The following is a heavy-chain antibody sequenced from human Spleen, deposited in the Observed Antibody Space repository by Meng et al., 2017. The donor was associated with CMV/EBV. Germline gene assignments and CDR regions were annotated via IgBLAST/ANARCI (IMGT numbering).Heavy chain of an antibody. CDR3: ARGTSAIVVVPRFDP. J-gene: IGHJ5*02. CDR1: WDSVSSNSAA. Sequence: SQTLSLTCAISWDSVSSNSAAWNWIRQSPSRGLEWLGRTYYRSKWYNDYAVSVKSRITINPDTSKNQFYLNLSSVTAADTAVYYCARGTSAIVVVPRFDPWGQGTLVTVSS. D-gene: IGHD2-2*01. CDR2: TYYRSKWYN. V-gene: IGHV6-1*01.